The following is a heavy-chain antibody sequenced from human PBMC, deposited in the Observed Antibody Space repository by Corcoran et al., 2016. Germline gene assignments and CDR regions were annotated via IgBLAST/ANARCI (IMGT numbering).Heavy chain of an antibody. CDR2: ISSSSSTI. D-gene: IGHD6-19*01. J-gene: IGHJ4*02. CDR1: GFTFSSYS. CDR3: ARSAYSSGWYQYYFDY. Sequence: EVQLVESGGGLVQPGGSLRLSCAASGFTFSSYSMNWVRQAPGKGLEWVSYISSSSSTIYSADSVKGRFTISRDKAKNSLYLQMNSLRAEDTAVYYCARSAYSSGWYQYYFDYWGQGTLVTVSS. V-gene: IGHV3-48*01.